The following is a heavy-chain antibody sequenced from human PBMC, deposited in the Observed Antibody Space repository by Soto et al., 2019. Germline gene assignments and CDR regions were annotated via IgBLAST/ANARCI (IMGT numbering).Heavy chain of an antibody. CDR2: IYYSGST. V-gene: IGHV4-59*08. CDR1: GGSISSDY. Sequence: SETLSLTCTVSGGSISSDYWSWIRQPPGKGLEWIGYIYYSGSTNYNPSLKSRVTISVDTSKNQFSLKLSSVTAADTAVYYCARPTVQWGGGYAFDIWGQGTMVT. CDR3: ARPTVQWGGGYAFDI. D-gene: IGHD2-15*01. J-gene: IGHJ3*02.